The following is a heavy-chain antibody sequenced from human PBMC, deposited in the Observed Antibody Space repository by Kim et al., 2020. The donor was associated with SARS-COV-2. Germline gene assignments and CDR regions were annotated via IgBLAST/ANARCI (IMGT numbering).Heavy chain of an antibody. J-gene: IGHJ4*02. CDR3: AKTSGYDFRMYYFDY. D-gene: IGHD3-3*01. Sequence: DVVKGRLTISRDNTKNTLYLEMNRLRAEDTAVYYCAKTSGYDFRMYYFDYWGQGTLVTVSS. V-gene: IGHV3-23*01.